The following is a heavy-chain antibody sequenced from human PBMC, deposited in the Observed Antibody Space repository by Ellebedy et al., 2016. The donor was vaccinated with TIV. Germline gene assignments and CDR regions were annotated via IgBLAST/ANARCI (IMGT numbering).Heavy chain of an antibody. D-gene: IGHD4-11*01. CDR3: ARIQMSTVTNY. CDR1: GYSFTLFW. J-gene: IGHJ4*01. CDR2: INPRDSDV. V-gene: IGHV5-10-1*01. Sequence: GESLKISXKGYGYSFTLFWISWVRQKPGKGLEWMGRINPRDSDVSYSPTFQGHVTFSVDSSTSTVFLHWSSLKASDTATYYCARIQMSTVTNYWGLGTQVTVSS.